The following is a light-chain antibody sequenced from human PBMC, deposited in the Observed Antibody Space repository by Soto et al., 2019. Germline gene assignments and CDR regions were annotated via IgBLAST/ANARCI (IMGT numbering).Light chain of an antibody. CDR1: DNIGSW. CDR2: KPS. Sequence: DIRMTQSPSTLSASIGDRVAITCRASDNIGSWVAWYQQKPGKAPKLLLYKPSTLETGAPSRFAGSGSGTGYTLTLARLQPDEFGSDYCEHYNSSSWTFGQGTKVEV. CDR3: EHYNSSSWT. V-gene: IGKV1-5*03. J-gene: IGKJ1*01.